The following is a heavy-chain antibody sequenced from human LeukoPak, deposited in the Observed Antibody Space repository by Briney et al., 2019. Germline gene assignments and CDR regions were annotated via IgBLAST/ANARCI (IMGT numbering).Heavy chain of an antibody. D-gene: IGHD1-26*01. Sequence: GGSLRLSCAASGFSFSSHWMHWVHQVPGKGLVWVSRINQDGSNTFYADSVKGRFTTSRDNAKNTLYLQMNSLGVEDTAVYYCARDLHWGASDYWGQGTLVTVSS. CDR1: GFSFSSHW. CDR2: INQDGSNT. J-gene: IGHJ4*02. CDR3: ARDLHWGASDY. V-gene: IGHV3-74*01.